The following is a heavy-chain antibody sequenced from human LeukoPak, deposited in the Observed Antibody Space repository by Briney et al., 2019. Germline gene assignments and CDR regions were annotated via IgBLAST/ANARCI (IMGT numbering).Heavy chain of an antibody. Sequence: GGSLRLSCAASGFTFSSYAMHWVRQAPGKGLEWVAVISYDGSNKYYADSVKGRFTISRDNSKNTLYLQMNSLRAEDTAVYYCARDKGYCSSTSCYRFGYNWFDPWGQGTLVTVSS. V-gene: IGHV3-30*04. J-gene: IGHJ5*02. CDR1: GFTFSSYA. D-gene: IGHD2-2*01. CDR2: ISYDGSNK. CDR3: ARDKGYCSSTSCYRFGYNWFDP.